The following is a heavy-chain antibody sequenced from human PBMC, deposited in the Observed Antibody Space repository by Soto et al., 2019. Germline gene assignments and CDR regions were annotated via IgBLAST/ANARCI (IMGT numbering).Heavy chain of an antibody. V-gene: IGHV3-74*01. CDR3: TRGGSTGKGMSHCEN. J-gene: IGHJ4*02. Sequence: EVQLVESGGGLVQPGGSLSLSCAASGFTFTNNLMHWVRHAAGQGLVWVARMNSDGSKTAYADSVKGRFPLSRDNAKNTLYLQVNSLGSQEPAAYHCTRGGSTGKGMSHCENWGQVAL. D-gene: IGHD2-21*01. CDR2: MNSDGSKT. CDR1: GFTFTNNL.